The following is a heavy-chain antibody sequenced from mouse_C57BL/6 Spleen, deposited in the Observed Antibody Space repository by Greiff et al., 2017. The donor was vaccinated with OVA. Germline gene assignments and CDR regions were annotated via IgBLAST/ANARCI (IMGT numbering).Heavy chain of an antibody. J-gene: IGHJ4*01. D-gene: IGHD1-1*01. V-gene: IGHV5-4*03. CDR2: ISDGGSYT. Sequence: EVKLMESGGGLVKPGGSLKLSCAASGFTFSSYAMSWVRQTPEKRLEWVATISDGGSYTYYPDNVKGRFTISRDNAKNNLYLQMSHLKSEDTAMYYCARTDYGSSYNAMDYWGQGTSVTVSS. CDR3: ARTDYGSSYNAMDY. CDR1: GFTFSSYA.